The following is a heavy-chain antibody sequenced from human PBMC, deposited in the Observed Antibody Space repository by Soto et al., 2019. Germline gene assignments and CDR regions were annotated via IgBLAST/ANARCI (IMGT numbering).Heavy chain of an antibody. V-gene: IGHV4-59*08. CDR3: ARRRVGGRMDFDY. J-gene: IGHJ4*02. CDR1: GGSISSYY. Sequence: SETLSLTCTVSGGSISSYYWSWIRQPPGKGLEWIGYIYYSGSTNYNPSLKSRVTISVDTSKNQFSLKLSSVTAADTAVYYCARRRVGGRMDFDYWGQGTLVTVSS. D-gene: IGHD3-10*01. CDR2: IYYSGST.